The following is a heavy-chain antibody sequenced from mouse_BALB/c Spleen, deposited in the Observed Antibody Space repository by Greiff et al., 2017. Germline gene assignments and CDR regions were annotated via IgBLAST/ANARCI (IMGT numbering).Heavy chain of an antibody. V-gene: IGHV1S56*01. CDR1: GYTFTSYD. CDR3: ARRPSITTATGYFDV. CDR2: IFPGDGST. Sequence: QVQLQQSGAEMVKPGASVKLSCKASGYTFTSYDINWVRQRPEQGLEWIGWIFPGDGSTKYNEKFKGKATLTTDKSSSTAYMQLSRLTSEDSAVYFCARRPSITTATGYFDVWGAGTTVTVSS. D-gene: IGHD1-2*01. J-gene: IGHJ1*01.